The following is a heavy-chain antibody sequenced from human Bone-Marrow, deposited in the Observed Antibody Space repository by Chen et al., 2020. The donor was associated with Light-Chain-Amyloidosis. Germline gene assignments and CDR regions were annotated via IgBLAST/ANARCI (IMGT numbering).Heavy chain of an antibody. V-gene: IGHV3-33*01. CDR1: GFYFADSA. J-gene: IGHJ4*02. D-gene: IGHD3-22*01. CDR2: IWSNTTRK. CDR3: AREPYDQSSGYYYFHH. Sequence: QVQLVESGGSVVQPGKSLRRSCETFGFYFADSALHWVRQAPGRGLEWVAVIWSNTTRKYYADSVRGRFTISRDNSDNRLYLEMNSLRAEDTAVYYCAREPYDQSSGYYYFHHWGQGTLVTVSS.